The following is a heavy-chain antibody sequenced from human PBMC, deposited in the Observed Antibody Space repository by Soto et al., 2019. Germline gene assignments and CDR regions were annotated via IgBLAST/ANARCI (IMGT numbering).Heavy chain of an antibody. D-gene: IGHD3-22*01. CDR1: GGSISSGGYY. J-gene: IGHJ5*02. V-gene: IGHV4-31*03. Sequence: SETLSLTCTVSGGSISSGGYYWSWIRQHPGKGLEWIGYIYYSGSTYYNPSLKSRVTISVDTSKNQFSLKLSSVTAADTAVYYCAREKNYYDSSGYYHNWFDPSGQGTLVTVSS. CDR2: IYYSGST. CDR3: AREKNYYDSSGYYHNWFDP.